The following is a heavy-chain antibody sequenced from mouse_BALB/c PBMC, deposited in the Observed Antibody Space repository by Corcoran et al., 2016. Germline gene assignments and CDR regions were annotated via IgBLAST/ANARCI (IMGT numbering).Heavy chain of an antibody. D-gene: IGHD1-1*01. CDR1: GFDFSRYW. J-gene: IGHJ4*01. Sequence: EVKLLESGGGLVQPGGSLKLSCAASGFDFSRYWMSWVRQAPGKGLEWIGEINPDSSTINYTPSLKDKFIISRDNAKNTLYLQMSKVRSEDTALYYCAREGTTGYAMDYWGQGTSVTVSS. CDR3: AREGTTGYAMDY. V-gene: IGHV4-1*02. CDR2: INPDSSTI.